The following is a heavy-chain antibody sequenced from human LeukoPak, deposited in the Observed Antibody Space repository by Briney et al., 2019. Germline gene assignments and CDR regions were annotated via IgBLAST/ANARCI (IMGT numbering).Heavy chain of an antibody. J-gene: IGHJ4*02. CDR2: IIPIFGTA. CDR3: ASLTNELRYFDWLLLFDY. D-gene: IGHD3-9*01. CDR1: GGTFSSYA. Sequence: SVKVSCKASGGTFSSYAISWVRQAPGQGLEWMGGIIPIFGTANYAQKFQGRVTITADKSTSTAYMELSSLRSEDTAVYYCASLTNELRYFDWLLLFDYWGQGTLVTVSS. V-gene: IGHV1-69*06.